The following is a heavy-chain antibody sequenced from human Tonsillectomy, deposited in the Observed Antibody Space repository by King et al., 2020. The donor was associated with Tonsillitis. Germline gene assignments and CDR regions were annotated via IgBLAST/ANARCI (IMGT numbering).Heavy chain of an antibody. Sequence: VQLQQWGAGLLKPSETLSLTCAVYGGSFSTYYWSWIRQPPGKGLEWIGRINHSGSTHYNPPLKSRVTISVDTSKNQFSLKVSSVTAADTALYYCARGSLTIFGVAPHYWGQGTLVTVSS. CDR3: ARGSLTIFGVAPHY. V-gene: IGHV4-34*01. CDR1: GGSFSTYY. CDR2: INHSGST. D-gene: IGHD3-3*01. J-gene: IGHJ4*02.